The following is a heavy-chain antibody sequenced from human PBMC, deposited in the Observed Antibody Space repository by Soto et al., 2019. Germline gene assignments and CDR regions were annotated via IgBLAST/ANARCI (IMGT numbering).Heavy chain of an antibody. V-gene: IGHV3-33*01. CDR1: GFTFSSYG. CDR2: IWYDGSQK. CDR3: ARGMYYYDSSGWAY. Sequence: PGGSLRLSCAASGFTFSSYGMHWVRQAPGKGLEWVAVIWYDGSQKYYVDSVKGRFTISRDNSKNSLYLQMNSLRDEDTAVYYCARGMYYYDSSGWAYWGQGTLVTVSS. J-gene: IGHJ4*02. D-gene: IGHD3-22*01.